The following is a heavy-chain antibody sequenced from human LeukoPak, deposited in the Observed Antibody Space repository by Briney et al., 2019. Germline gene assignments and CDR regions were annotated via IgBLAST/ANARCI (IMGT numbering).Heavy chain of an antibody. D-gene: IGHD4-23*01. CDR1: GFTFSGYW. V-gene: IGHV3-74*01. J-gene: IGHJ4*02. CDR2: IASDGSST. Sequence: PGGSLRLSCAASGFTFSGYWMNWVRQAPGKGLVWVSRIASDGSSTTYADSVKGRCSISRDNAKNTLYLQMNSLRVEDTAVYYCARGRPHGNDYWGQGTLVTVSS. CDR3: ARGRPHGNDY.